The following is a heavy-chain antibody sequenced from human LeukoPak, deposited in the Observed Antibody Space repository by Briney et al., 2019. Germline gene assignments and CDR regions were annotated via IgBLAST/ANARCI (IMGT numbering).Heavy chain of an antibody. CDR1: RYSFTSYW. D-gene: IGHD2-2*01. J-gene: IGHJ6*03. Sequence: GESLKISCQASRYSFTSYWIGWVRQMPGKGLEWMGIIYPGDSDTRYSPSFLGQVTISVDKSISTAYLQWSSLKASDTAIYYCAKLGDCSSISCYGSYYYHYYMDVWAKGPQSPSP. CDR2: IYPGDSDT. CDR3: AKLGDCSSISCYGSYYYHYYMDV. V-gene: IGHV5-51*01.